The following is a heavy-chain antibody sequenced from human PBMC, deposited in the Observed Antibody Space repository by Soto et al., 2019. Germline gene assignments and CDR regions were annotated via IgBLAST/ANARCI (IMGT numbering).Heavy chain of an antibody. CDR2: IWYDGSNK. Sequence: GFLWLCCGPSGLSLSSYGMHWVRQATGKGLEWVAVIWYDGSNKYYADSVKGRFTISRDNSKNTLYLQMNRLSAADTAVYYCARDPITIFGVVIPYYGMDVWGRGTTVTVSS. J-gene: IGHJ6*02. D-gene: IGHD3-3*01. CDR3: ARDPITIFGVVIPYYGMDV. CDR1: GLSLSSYG. V-gene: IGHV3-33*01.